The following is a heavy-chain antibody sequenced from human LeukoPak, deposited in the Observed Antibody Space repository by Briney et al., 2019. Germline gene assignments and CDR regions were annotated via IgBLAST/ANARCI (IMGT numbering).Heavy chain of an antibody. CDR3: ARERASCYFDY. J-gene: IGHJ4*02. Sequence: GRSLRLSCAASEVSFTIYTMHWFRQAPGKGLEWVAVISNDGGYVNYADSVRGRFTISRDNSKNTLYLQMNSLRAEDTAVYYCARERASCYFDYWGQGTLVTVSS. D-gene: IGHD1-1*01. V-gene: IGHV3-30*04. CDR2: ISNDGGYV. CDR1: EVSFTIYT.